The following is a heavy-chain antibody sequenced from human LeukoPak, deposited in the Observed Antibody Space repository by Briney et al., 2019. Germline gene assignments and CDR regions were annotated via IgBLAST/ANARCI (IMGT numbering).Heavy chain of an antibody. CDR1: GYSFTSYW. CDR3: ARHPYSSSWYKWGDFDY. J-gene: IGHJ4*02. Sequence: GESLKISCKGSGYSFTSYWIGWVLQMPGKGLEWMVIIYPGDSDTRYSPSFQGQVTISADKSISTAYLQWSSLKASDTAMYYCARHPYSSSWYKWGDFDYWGQGTLVTVSS. CDR2: IYPGDSDT. D-gene: IGHD6-13*01. V-gene: IGHV5-51*01.